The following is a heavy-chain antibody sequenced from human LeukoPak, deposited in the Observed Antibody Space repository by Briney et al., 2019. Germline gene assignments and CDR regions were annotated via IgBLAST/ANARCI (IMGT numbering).Heavy chain of an antibody. J-gene: IGHJ6*02. CDR3: ARDYGVPTGMDV. Sequence: ASVKVSCTASGYIFTSYGISWVRQAPGQGLEWMGWISAYNGNTKYAQKFQGRVTMTTDTSTNTAYMELRSLRSDDTAVYYCARDYGVPTGMDVWGQGTTVTVSS. D-gene: IGHD4/OR15-4a*01. CDR2: ISAYNGNT. V-gene: IGHV1-18*01. CDR1: GYIFTSYG.